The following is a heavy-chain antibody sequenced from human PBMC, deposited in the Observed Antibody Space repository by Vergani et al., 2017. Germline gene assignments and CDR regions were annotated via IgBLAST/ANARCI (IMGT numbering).Heavy chain of an antibody. D-gene: IGHD3-9*01. V-gene: IGHV3-30-3*01. CDR2: ISYDGSNK. Sequence: QVQLVESGGGVVQPGRSLRLSCAASGFTFSSYAMHWVRQAPGKGLEWVAVISYDGSNKYYAYSVKGRFTISRDNSKNTLYLQMNSLRAEDTAVYYCAKDRDVLRYFDWLGGFDYWGQGTLVTVSS. CDR1: GFTFSSYA. J-gene: IGHJ4*02. CDR3: AKDRDVLRYFDWLGGFDY.